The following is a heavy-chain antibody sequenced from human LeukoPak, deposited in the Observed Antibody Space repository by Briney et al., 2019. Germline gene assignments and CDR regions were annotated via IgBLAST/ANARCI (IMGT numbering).Heavy chain of an antibody. CDR1: GFTFSSYG. Sequence: GGSLKLSCAASGFTFSSYGMHWVRQAPGKGLEWVAFIRYDGSNKYYADSVKGRFTISRDNSKNTLYLQINSLRPEDTAVYYCAKDQYQLLRTVYFDYWGQGTLVTVSS. CDR3: AKDQYQLLRTVYFDY. V-gene: IGHV3-30*02. J-gene: IGHJ4*02. D-gene: IGHD2-2*01. CDR2: IRYDGSNK.